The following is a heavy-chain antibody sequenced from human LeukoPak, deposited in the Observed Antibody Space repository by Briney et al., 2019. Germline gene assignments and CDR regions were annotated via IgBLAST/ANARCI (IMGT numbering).Heavy chain of an antibody. J-gene: IGHJ5*02. D-gene: IGHD3-3*01. Sequence: GESLKISCKGSGYSFTSYWIGWVRQLPGKGLECMGIIYPGDSDTRDSPSFQGQVTISADKSTSTAYLQWSSLKASDTAMYYCARLNDFWSGYLPNWFDPWGQGTLVTVSS. V-gene: IGHV5-51*01. CDR3: ARLNDFWSGYLPNWFDP. CDR2: IYPGDSDT. CDR1: GYSFTSYW.